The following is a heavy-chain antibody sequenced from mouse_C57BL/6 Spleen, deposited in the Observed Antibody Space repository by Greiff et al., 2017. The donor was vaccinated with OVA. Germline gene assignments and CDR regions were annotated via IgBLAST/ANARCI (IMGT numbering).Heavy chain of an antibody. Sequence: VQLQQPGAELVRPGSSVKLSCKASGYTFTSYWMDWVKQRPGQGLEWIGNIYPSDSETHYNQKFKDKATLTVDKSSSTAYMQLSSLTSEDSAVYYGARGDYGVDYWGQGTTLTVSS. CDR1: GYTFTSYW. V-gene: IGHV1-61*01. CDR2: IYPSDSET. J-gene: IGHJ2*01. CDR3: ARGDYGVDY. D-gene: IGHD2-4*01.